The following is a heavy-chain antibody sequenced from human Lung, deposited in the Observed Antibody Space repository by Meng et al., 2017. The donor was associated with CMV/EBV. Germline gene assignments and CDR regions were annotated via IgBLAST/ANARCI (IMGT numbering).Heavy chain of an antibody. CDR3: ARERRMGGSYFGLDY. V-gene: IGHV3-30*04. CDR2: ISYDGSNK. Sequence: GGSLRLSXAASGFTFSSYAMHWVRQAPGKGLEWVAVISYDGSNKYYADSVKGRFTISRDNSKNTLYLQMNSLRAEDTAVYYCARERRMGGSYFGLDYWGQGTLVTVSS. D-gene: IGHD1-26*01. CDR1: GFTFSSYA. J-gene: IGHJ4*02.